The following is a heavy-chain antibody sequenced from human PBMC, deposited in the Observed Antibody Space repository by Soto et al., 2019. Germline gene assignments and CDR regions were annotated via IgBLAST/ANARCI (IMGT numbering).Heavy chain of an antibody. CDR3: ARQVGDYYYDMDV. CDR2: IYYSGST. J-gene: IGHJ6*02. Sequence: SETLYLTCTVSGGSISSSSYYWGWIRQPPGKGLEWIGSIYYSGSTYYNPSLKSRVTISVDTSKNQFSLKLSSVTAADTAVFYCARQVGDYYYDMDVWGQGTTVTVSS. D-gene: IGHD2-15*01. CDR1: GGSISSSSYY. V-gene: IGHV4-39*01.